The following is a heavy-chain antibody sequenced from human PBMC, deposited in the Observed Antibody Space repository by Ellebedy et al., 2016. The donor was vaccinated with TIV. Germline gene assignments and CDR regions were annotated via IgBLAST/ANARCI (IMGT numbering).Heavy chain of an antibody. J-gene: IGHJ4*02. CDR1: GFTFGSYD. D-gene: IGHD3-16*01. CDR3: VRERGGVGRRFDF. V-gene: IGHV3-30*03. CDR2: ISFDGSRK. Sequence: GGSLRLSCAASGFTFGSYDMHWVRQAPGQGLEWVAVISFDGSRKDYADSVKGRFTISRDNSRNTLYVQMNSLRPEDTAVYYCVRERGGVGRRFDFWGQGTLVTVSS.